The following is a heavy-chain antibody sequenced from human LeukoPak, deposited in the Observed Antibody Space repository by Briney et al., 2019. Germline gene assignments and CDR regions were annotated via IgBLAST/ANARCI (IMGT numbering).Heavy chain of an antibody. CDR1: GYSFTSYW. J-gene: IGHJ4*02. CDR3: ARHPRYCSSTSCYAADY. Sequence: GESLKISCKGSGYSFTSYWISWVRQMPGKGLEWMGRIDPSDSYTNYSPSFQGHVTISADKSISTAYLQWSSLKVSDTAMYYCARHPRYCSSTSCYAADYWGQGTLVTVSS. D-gene: IGHD2-2*01. V-gene: IGHV5-10-1*01. CDR2: IDPSDSYT.